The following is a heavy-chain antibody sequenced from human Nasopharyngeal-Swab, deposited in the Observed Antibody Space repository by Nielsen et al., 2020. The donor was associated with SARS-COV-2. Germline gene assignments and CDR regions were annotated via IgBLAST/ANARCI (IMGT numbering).Heavy chain of an antibody. J-gene: IGHJ4*02. D-gene: IGHD2-2*01. CDR1: GFTFSSHW. CDR3: ARDGVAPGIYFDY. CDR2: INQDGTTK. Sequence: GESLKISCAASGFTFSSHWMSWVRQAPGKGLEWLANINQDGTTKHYLDSVKGRFTISSDNAKSSLYLQLNSLRAEDTAVYYCARDGVAPGIYFDYWGQGTLVTVSS. V-gene: IGHV3-7*01.